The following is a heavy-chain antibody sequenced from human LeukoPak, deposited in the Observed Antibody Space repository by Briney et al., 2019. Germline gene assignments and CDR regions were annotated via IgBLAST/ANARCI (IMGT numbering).Heavy chain of an antibody. J-gene: IGHJ4*02. Sequence: SVKVSCKASGGTFSSYAISWVRQAPGQGLEWMGRIIPILGIANYAQKFQGRVTITADKSTSTAYMELSSLRSEDTAVYYCARGDYDSSGGVDYWGQGTLVTVSS. CDR2: IIPILGIA. CDR3: ARGDYDSSGGVDY. CDR1: GGTFSSYA. D-gene: IGHD3-22*01. V-gene: IGHV1-69*04.